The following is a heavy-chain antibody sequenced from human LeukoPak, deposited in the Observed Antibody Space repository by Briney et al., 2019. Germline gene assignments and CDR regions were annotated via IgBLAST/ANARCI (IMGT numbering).Heavy chain of an antibody. J-gene: IGHJ6*03. D-gene: IGHD3-3*01. CDR1: GYSISSGYY. CDR3: ARAVGGITIFGVVIRYYMDV. CDR2: IYYSGST. V-gene: IGHV4-38-2*02. Sequence: SETLSLTCTGSGYSISSGYYWGWIRQPPGKGLEWIGSIYYSGSTYYNPSLKSRVTISVDTSKNQFSLKLSSVTAADTAVYYCARAVGGITIFGVVIRYYMDVWGKGTTVTVSS.